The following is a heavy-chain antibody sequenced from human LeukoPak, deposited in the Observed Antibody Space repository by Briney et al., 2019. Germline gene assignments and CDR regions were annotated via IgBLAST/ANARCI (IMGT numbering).Heavy chain of an antibody. CDR1: GGTFSSYA. Sequence: ASVKVSCKASGGTFSSYAISWVRQAPGQGLEWMGGIIPFFGTANYAQKFQGRVTITTDESTSTAYMELSSLRSEDTAVYYCARAIKSTTARAFDIWGQGTMVTVSS. J-gene: IGHJ3*02. D-gene: IGHD4-17*01. V-gene: IGHV1-69*05. CDR2: IIPFFGTA. CDR3: ARAIKSTTARAFDI.